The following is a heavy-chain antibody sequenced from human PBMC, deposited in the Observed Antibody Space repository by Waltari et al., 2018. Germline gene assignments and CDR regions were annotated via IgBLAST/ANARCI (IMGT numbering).Heavy chain of an antibody. J-gene: IGHJ6*02. Sequence: EVQLVESGAGLLQPGVSPGLPCEASDSTVSNDYMSWVRQAPGKGLEWVSVIYSGGNTHYADSVKGRFSISRDDSKNTIYLQMNSLRVGDTAVYHCTRDQGLPNGMHVWGQGTTVTVSS. CDR3: TRDQGLPNGMHV. CDR1: DSTVSNDY. V-gene: IGHV3-53*01. CDR2: IYSGGNT.